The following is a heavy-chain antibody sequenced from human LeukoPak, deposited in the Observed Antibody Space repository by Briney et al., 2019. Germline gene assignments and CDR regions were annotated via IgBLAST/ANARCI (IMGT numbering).Heavy chain of an antibody. V-gene: IGHV3-7*01. CDR3: VRDEKGIAVIPAAKQYYYYYGMDV. CDR1: GFTFGSYW. D-gene: IGHD2-2*01. CDR2: IKQTGSEK. Sequence: GGSLRLSCVASGFTFGSYWMTWVRQAPGKGLEWVANIKQTGSEKYYVDSVKGRVTISRDNAKNSLYLQMNSLRAEDTAVYYCVRDEKGIAVIPAAKQYYYYYGMDVWGQGTTVTVSS. J-gene: IGHJ6*02.